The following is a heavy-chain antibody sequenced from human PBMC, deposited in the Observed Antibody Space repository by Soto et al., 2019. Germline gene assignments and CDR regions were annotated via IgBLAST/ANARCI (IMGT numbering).Heavy chain of an antibody. CDR1: GYSISSGYY. D-gene: IGHD4-17*01. CDR3: ARAPVNWFDP. J-gene: IGHJ5*02. CDR2: IYHSGST. V-gene: IGHV4-38-2*01. Sequence: LETLSLSCAVSGYSISSGYYWGWIRQPPGKGLEWIGSIYHSGSTYYNPSLKSRVTISVDTSKNQFSLKLSSVTAADTAVYYCARAPVNWFDPWGQGTLVTVSS.